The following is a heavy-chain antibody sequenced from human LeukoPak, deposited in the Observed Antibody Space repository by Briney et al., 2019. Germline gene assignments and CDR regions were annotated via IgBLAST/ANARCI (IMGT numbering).Heavy chain of an antibody. J-gene: IGHJ6*03. CDR3: ARGLGSYYAYYYYYYMDV. CDR2: MNPNSGNT. V-gene: IGHV1-8*03. D-gene: IGHD1-26*01. Sequence: GASVKVSCKASGYTFTSYAMNWVRQAPGQGLEWMGWMNPNSGNTGYAQKFQGRVTITRNTSISIAYMELSSLRSEDTAVYYCARGLGSYYAYYYYYYMDVWGKGTTVTVSS. CDR1: GYTFTSYA.